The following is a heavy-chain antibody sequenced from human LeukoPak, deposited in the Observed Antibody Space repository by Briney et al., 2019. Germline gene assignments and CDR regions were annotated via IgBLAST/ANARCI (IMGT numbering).Heavy chain of an antibody. CDR2: IYTSGST. CDR3: ARGVVDYDFWSGFDGNNWFDP. CDR1: GGSISSYY. J-gene: IGHJ5*01. V-gene: IGHV4-4*07. Sequence: PSETLSLTCTVSGGSISSYYWSWIRQPAGEGLEWIGRIYTSGSTNYNPSLKSRVTMSVDTSKNQFSLKLSSVTAADTAVYYCARGVVDYDFWSGFDGNNWFDPWGQGTLVTVSS. D-gene: IGHD3-3*01.